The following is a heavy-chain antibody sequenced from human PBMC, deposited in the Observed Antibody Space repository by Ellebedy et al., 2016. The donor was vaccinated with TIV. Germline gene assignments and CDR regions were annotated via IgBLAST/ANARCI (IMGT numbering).Heavy chain of an antibody. D-gene: IGHD3-3*01. Sequence: SETLSLXXTVSGGSISSSSYYWGWIRQPPGKGLEWIGSIYYSGSTYYNPSLKSRVTISVDTSKNQFSLKLSSVTAADTAVYYCARGLRFLTKNWFDPWGQGTLVTVSS. CDR2: IYYSGST. V-gene: IGHV4-39*01. CDR1: GGSISSSSYY. CDR3: ARGLRFLTKNWFDP. J-gene: IGHJ5*02.